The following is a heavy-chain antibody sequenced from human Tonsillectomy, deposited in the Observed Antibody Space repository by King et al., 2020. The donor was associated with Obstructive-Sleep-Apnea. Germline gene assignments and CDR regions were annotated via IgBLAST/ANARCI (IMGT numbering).Heavy chain of an antibody. J-gene: IGHJ4*02. Sequence: RGEGMRWVRQAPGKGREWGTFIRVDGSKNYYADSVKGRFTISRDNSKNTLYLHMNSLRADDTAVYYCAKDLGAPFDNWGKGTLVTVSS. V-gene: IGHV3-30*02. D-gene: IGHD3-16*01. CDR2: IRVDGSKN. CDR3: AKDLGAPFDN. CDR1: RGEG.